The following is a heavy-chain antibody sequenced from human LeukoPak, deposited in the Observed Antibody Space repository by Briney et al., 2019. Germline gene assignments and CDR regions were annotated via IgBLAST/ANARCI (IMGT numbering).Heavy chain of an antibody. D-gene: IGHD5-18*01. CDR1: GHTFTGYY. Sequence: ASVKVSCKASGHTFTGYYMHWVRQAPGQGLEWMGWINPNSGGTNYAQKFQGWVTMTRDTSISTAYMGLSRLRSDDTAVYYCARANRRGYSYGYYVYWGQGTLVTVSS. V-gene: IGHV1-2*04. CDR2: INPNSGGT. J-gene: IGHJ4*02. CDR3: ARANRRGYSYGYYVY.